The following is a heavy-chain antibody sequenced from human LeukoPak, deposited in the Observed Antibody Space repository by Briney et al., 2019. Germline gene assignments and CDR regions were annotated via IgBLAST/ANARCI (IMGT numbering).Heavy chain of an antibody. CDR2: IRYDGSKK. Sequence: GGSLRLSCAASGFTFSSYGMHWVRQAPGKGLEWVSFIRYDGSKKYFADSVKGRFTISRDNAKNSLYLQMNSLRAEDTAVYYCARGHYYDSSGYYYAIWGQGTMVTVSS. J-gene: IGHJ3*02. CDR3: ARGHYYDSSGYYYAI. CDR1: GFTFSSYG. D-gene: IGHD3-22*01. V-gene: IGHV3-30*02.